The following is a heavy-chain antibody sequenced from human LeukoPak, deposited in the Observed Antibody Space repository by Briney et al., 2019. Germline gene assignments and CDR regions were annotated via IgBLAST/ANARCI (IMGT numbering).Heavy chain of an antibody. CDR1: GYTFTGYN. J-gene: IGHJ4*02. V-gene: IGHV1-2*02. Sequence: ASVKVSCKASGYTFTGYNMQWLRQAPGQGLEWMGWINPNSGGTNYAQKSQGRVTMTRDTSISTAYMELSRLRSDDTAVYYCARDGHFDYWGQGTLVSVSS. CDR2: INPNSGGT. CDR3: ARDGHFDY.